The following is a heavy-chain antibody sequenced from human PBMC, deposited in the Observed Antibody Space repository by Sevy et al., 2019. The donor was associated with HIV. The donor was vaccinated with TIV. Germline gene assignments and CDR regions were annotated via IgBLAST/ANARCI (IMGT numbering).Heavy chain of an antibody. J-gene: IGHJ6*03. CDR3: ARDRMTTGGGMDV. V-gene: IGHV4-59*01. Sequence: SETLSLTCTVSGGSISSYYWSWIRQPPGKGLEWIGYIYYSGSTNYNPSLKSRATISVDTSKNQFSLKLSSVTAADTAVYYCARDRMTTGGGMDVWGKGTTVTVSS. CDR2: IYYSGST. D-gene: IGHD4-17*01. CDR1: GGSISSYY.